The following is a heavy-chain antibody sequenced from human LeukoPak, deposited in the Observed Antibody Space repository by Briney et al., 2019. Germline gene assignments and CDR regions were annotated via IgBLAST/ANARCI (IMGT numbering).Heavy chain of an antibody. D-gene: IGHD2-2*01. V-gene: IGHV4-34*01. CDR1: GGSFSGYY. Sequence: PSETLSLTCAVYGGSFSGYYWSWIRQPPGKGLEWIGEINHSGSTNYNPSLKSRVTISVDTSKNQFSLKLSSVTAADTAVYYCARGVVVVPAAIRRDWFDPWGQGTLVTVSS. CDR3: ARGVVVVPAAIRRDWFDP. CDR2: INHSGST. J-gene: IGHJ5*02.